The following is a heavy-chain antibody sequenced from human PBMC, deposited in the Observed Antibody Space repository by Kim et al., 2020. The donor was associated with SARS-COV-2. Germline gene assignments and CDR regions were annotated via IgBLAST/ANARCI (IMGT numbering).Heavy chain of an antibody. CDR3: ARSASIKGWFDP. CDR2: IYYSGNT. D-gene: IGHD6-6*01. J-gene: IGHJ5*02. Sequence: SETLSLTCTVSGGSISSYYWSWIRQSPGKGLEWIGNIYYSGNTNYNPSLKSRVTISVDTSKNQSSLKLSSVTAADTAVYYGARSASIKGWFDPWGQGTPV. CDR1: GGSISSYY. V-gene: IGHV4-59*08.